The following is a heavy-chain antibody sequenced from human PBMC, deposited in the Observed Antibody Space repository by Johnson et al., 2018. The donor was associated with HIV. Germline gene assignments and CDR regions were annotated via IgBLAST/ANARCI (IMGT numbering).Heavy chain of an antibody. CDR2: ISGSGGGT. CDR3: AKDQSTEVGPTFVAAFDI. J-gene: IGHJ3*02. D-gene: IGHD1-26*01. V-gene: IGHV3-23*04. CDR1: GFTFSSYA. Sequence: VQLVESGGGLVQPGGSLRLSCAASGFTFSSYAMSWVRQAPGQGLEWVSGISGSGGGTYYADSVKGRFTISRDNSKNTLYLQMNNLRAEDTAIYYCAKDQSTEVGPTFVAAFDIWGQGTMVTVSS.